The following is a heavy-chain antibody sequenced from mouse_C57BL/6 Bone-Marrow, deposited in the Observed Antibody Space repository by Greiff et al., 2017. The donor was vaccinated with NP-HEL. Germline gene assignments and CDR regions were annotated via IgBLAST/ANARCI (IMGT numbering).Heavy chain of an antibody. Sequence: EVQLVESGPGLVKPSQSLSLTCSVTGYSITSGYYWNWIRQFPGNKLEWMGYISYDGSNNYNPSLKNRISITRDTSKNQFFLKLNSVTTEDTATYYCAREGREYYFDYWGQGTTLTVSS. CDR2: ISYDGSN. CDR1: GYSITSGYY. V-gene: IGHV3-6*01. J-gene: IGHJ2*01. CDR3: AREGREYYFDY.